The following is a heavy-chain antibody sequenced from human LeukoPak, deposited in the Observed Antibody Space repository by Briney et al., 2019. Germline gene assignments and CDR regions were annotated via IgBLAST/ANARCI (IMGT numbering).Heavy chain of an antibody. CDR1: GFTFSSYG. CDR3: AKRGSSWFPTGADY. V-gene: IGHV3-23*01. J-gene: IGHJ4*02. Sequence: GGSLRLSCAASGFTFSSYGMSWVRQAPGKGLEWVSAISGSGGSTYYVDSVKGRFTISRDNSKNTLYLQMNSLRAEDTAVYYCAKRGSSWFPTGADYWGQGTLVTVSS. D-gene: IGHD6-13*01. CDR2: ISGSGGST.